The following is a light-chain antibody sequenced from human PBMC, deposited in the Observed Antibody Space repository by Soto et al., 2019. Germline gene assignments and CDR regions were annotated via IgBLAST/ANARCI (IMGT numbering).Light chain of an antibody. J-gene: IGKJ2*01. CDR2: GAS. V-gene: IGKV3-20*01. Sequence: EIVLTQSPGTLSLSPGERATLSCRASQSVSSSYLAWYQQKPGQAPRLLIYGASSRATGIPDRFSGSGSGTHFTLTISRLEPEDFVVYYCQQYGSSPLYTFGQGTKLEIK. CDR3: QQYGSSPLYT. CDR1: QSVSSSY.